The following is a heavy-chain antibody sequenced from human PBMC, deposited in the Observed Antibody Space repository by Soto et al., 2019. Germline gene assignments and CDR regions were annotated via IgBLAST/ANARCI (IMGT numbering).Heavy chain of an antibody. V-gene: IGHV3-74*01. CDR1: GFTFSNYW. D-gene: IGHD2-15*01. CDR3: ARDGAARKLAY. CDR2: VNSDGSST. Sequence: GGSLRLSCAASGFTFSNYWMHWVRQAPGKGLVWVSSVNSDGSSTSYADSVKGRFTISRDNTKNTLSLQMNSLRAEDTAVYSCARDGAARKLAYRGQGNLVTVSS. J-gene: IGHJ4*02.